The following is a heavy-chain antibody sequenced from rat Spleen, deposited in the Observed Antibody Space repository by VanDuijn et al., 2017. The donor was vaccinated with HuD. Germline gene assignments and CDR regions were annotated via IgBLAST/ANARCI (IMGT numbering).Heavy chain of an antibody. CDR3: SRTMGITYDYFHY. J-gene: IGHJ2*01. CDR1: GFTFSNYD. CDR2: ITTSGGST. Sequence: EVQLVESGGGLVQPGRSLKLSCAASGFTFSNYDMAWVRQAPTKGLEWVASITTSGGSTYYRDSVKGRFTVSRDNAKNTLYLQMDSLRSEDTATYYCSRTMGITYDYFHYWGQGVMVTVSS. V-gene: IGHV5S13*01. D-gene: IGHD1-9*01.